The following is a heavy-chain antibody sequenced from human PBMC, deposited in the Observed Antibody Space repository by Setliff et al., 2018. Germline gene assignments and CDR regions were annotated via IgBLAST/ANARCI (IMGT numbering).Heavy chain of an antibody. CDR1: GFTFSTYS. Sequence: GGSLRLSCAASGFTFSTYSMSWVRQVPGKGLEWVSAISGDSVYIYYGDSVKGRFTISRDNARNSLYLQMNSLRAEDTAVYYCARVWFGNMDVWGKGTTVTVSS. J-gene: IGHJ6*03. D-gene: IGHD3-10*01. CDR2: ISGDSVYI. V-gene: IGHV3-21*04. CDR3: ARVWFGNMDV.